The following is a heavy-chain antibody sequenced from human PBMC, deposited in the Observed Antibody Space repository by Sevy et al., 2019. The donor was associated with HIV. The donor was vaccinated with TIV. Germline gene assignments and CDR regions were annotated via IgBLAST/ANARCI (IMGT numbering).Heavy chain of an antibody. CDR3: ARGVSNTLVRGIITGFYYYYYMDV. V-gene: IGHV4-59*01. CDR2: IYYSGST. D-gene: IGHD3-10*01. J-gene: IGHJ6*03. CDR1: GGPISSYY. Sequence: SETLSLTCTVSGGPISSYYWSWIRQPPGKGLEWIGYIYYSGSTNYNPSLKSRVTISVDTSKNQFSLKLSSVTAADTAVYYCARGVSNTLVRGIITGFYYYYYMDVWGKGTTVTVSS.